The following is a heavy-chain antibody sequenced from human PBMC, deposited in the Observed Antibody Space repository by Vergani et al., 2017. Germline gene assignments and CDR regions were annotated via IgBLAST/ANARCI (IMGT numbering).Heavy chain of an antibody. Sequence: QVQLVESGGGVVQPGRSLRLSCAASGFTFSSYGMHWVRQAPGKGLEWVAVIWYDGSNKYYADSVKGRFTISRDNSKNTLYLQMNSLRAEDTAVYYCARVIFWSGYSPFDPWGQGTLVTVSS. J-gene: IGHJ5*02. CDR1: GFTFSSYG. CDR3: ARVIFWSGYSPFDP. CDR2: IWYDGSNK. D-gene: IGHD3-3*01. V-gene: IGHV3-33*01.